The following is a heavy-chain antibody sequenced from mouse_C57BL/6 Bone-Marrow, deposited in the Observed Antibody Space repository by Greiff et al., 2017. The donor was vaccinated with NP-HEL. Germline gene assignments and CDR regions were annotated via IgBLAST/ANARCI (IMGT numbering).Heavy chain of an antibody. CDR3: ARWSTVVASPLAMDY. V-gene: IGHV1-76*01. CDR1: GYTFTDYY. J-gene: IGHJ4*01. D-gene: IGHD1-1*01. Sequence: QVQLKESGAELVRPGASVKLSCKASGYTFTDYYINWVKQRPGQGLEWIARIYPGSGNTYYNEKFKGKATLTAEKSSSTAYMQLSSLTSEDSAVYFCARWSTVVASPLAMDYWGQGTSVTVSS. CDR2: IYPGSGNT.